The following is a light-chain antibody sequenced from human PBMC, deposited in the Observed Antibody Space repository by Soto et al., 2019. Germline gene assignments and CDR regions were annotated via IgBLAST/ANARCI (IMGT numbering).Light chain of an antibody. J-gene: IGKJ4*01. CDR3: QQYYSNPVT. CDR1: QSVLYSSNNKNY. V-gene: IGKV4-1*01. CDR2: WAS. Sequence: DIVMTQSPESLAVSLGERATINCRSSQSVLYSSNNKNYLAWYHQRPGQPPNLLIYWASTRESGVPDPFSGSGAGKVFTLTISNLQAEDGGIYYCQQYYSNPVTFGGGTKVEI.